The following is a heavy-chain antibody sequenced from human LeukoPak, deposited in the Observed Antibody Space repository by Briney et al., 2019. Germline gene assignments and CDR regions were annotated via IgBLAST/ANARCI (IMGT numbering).Heavy chain of an antibody. V-gene: IGHV3-15*07. CDR1: GFTFSNAW. CDR3: ATGAPTVGLDY. J-gene: IGHJ4*02. Sequence: PGGSLRLSCAGSGFTFSNAWMNWVRQAPGKGLEWVGRIKSRPDGGTTDYAAPVKGRFTISRGDPRNTVYLQMNSLKTEDTAVYYCATGAPTVGLDYWGQGSLVTVSS. D-gene: IGHD4-17*01. CDR2: IKSRPDGGTT.